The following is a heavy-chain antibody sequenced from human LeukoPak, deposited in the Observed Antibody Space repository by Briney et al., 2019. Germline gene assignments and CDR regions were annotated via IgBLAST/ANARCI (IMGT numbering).Heavy chain of an antibody. CDR1: GYSFPSYW. CDR2: IYPGDSDT. Sequence: GESLKISCQGSGYSFPSYWIGWVRQLPGKGLEWMGIIYPGDSDTRYSPSFQGQVTISADKSISAAYLQWSSLKASDTAMYYCARRSHFYGGADYWGQGTLVTVSS. CDR3: ARRSHFYGGADY. D-gene: IGHD3-3*02. V-gene: IGHV5-51*01. J-gene: IGHJ4*02.